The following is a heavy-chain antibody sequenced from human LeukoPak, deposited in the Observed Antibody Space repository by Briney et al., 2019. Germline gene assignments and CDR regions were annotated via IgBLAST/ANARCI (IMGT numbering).Heavy chain of an antibody. J-gene: IGHJ4*02. CDR1: GFTFSSYG. Sequence: GGSLRLSCAASGFTFSSYGMHWVRQAPGKGLEWAAFIRYDGSNKYYADSVKGRFTISRDNSKNTLYLQMNSLRAEDTAVYYCATQDYRLEWLFGYWGQGTLVTVSS. D-gene: IGHD3-3*01. CDR2: IRYDGSNK. V-gene: IGHV3-30*02. CDR3: ATQDYRLEWLFGY.